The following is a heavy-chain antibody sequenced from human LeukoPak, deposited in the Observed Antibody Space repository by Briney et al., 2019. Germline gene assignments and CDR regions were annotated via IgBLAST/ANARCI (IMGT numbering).Heavy chain of an antibody. CDR2: IWYDGSNK. CDR3: ARDLGISYLDY. J-gene: IGHJ4*02. Sequence: GSLRLSCGASGFTFSSYGMHRVRQAPGKGLEWVAVIWYDGSNKYYADSVKGRFTISRDNSKNTLYLQMNSLRAEDTAVYYCARDLGISYLDYWGQGTLVTVSS. D-gene: IGHD2-21*01. CDR1: GFTFSSYG. V-gene: IGHV3-33*01.